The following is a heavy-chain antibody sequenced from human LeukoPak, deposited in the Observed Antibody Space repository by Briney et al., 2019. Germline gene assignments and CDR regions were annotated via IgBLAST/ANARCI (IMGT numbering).Heavy chain of an antibody. CDR3: ARNVPHYGDYSAANYYYYGMDV. V-gene: IGHV3-21*01. D-gene: IGHD4-17*01. CDR2: ISSSSSFR. Sequence: GVSLRLSCAGSGFTFSSHSINWVRQAPGKGLEWVSSISSSSSFRYYADSVRGRFTISRDDAKNSVYLQINSLRAEDTAVYYCARNVPHYGDYSAANYYYYGMDVWGQGTTVTVSS. CDR1: GFTFSSHS. J-gene: IGHJ6*02.